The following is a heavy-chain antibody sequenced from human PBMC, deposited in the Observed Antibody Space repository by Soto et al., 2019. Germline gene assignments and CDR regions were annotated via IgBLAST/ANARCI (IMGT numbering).Heavy chain of an antibody. J-gene: IGHJ6*02. D-gene: IGHD3-3*01. Sequence: QVQLQESGPGLVKPSQTLSLTCTVSGGSISSGDYYWSWIRQPPGKGLEWIGYIYYSGSTYYNPSLKSRVTISVDTSKNQFSLKLSSVTAADTAVYYCARGILEWLLRSYYYYGMDVWGQGTTVTVSS. CDR1: GGSISSGDYY. V-gene: IGHV4-30-4*01. CDR2: IYYSGST. CDR3: ARGILEWLLRSYYYYGMDV.